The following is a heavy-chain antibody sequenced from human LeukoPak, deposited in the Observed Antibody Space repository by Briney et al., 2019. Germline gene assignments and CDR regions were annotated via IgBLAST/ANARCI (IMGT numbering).Heavy chain of an antibody. D-gene: IGHD6-19*01. CDR2: IYYSGST. V-gene: IGHV4-59*08. Sequence: PSETLSLTCTVSGGSMSPYHWGWIRQPPGKGLEWTGYIYYSGSTNYNPSLNSRVTISVDTSKNQFSLRLSSVTAADTAVYYCARAVSGRFDYWGQGTLVTVSS. CDR1: GGSMSPYH. J-gene: IGHJ4*02. CDR3: ARAVSGRFDY.